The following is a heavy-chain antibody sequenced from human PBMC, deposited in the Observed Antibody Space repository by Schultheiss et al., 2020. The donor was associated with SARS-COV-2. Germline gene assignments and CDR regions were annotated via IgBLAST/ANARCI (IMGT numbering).Heavy chain of an antibody. CDR2: IFYSGST. Sequence: SETLSLTCTVSGGSISSYYWSWIRQPPGKGLEWIGYIFYSGSTYYNPSLQSRVSISVDTSKNQFSLNLSSVTAADTAVYYCARDYYDTLDPWGQGTLVTVSS. V-gene: IGHV4-59*12. J-gene: IGHJ5*02. CDR3: ARDYYDTLDP. D-gene: IGHD3-22*01. CDR1: GGSISSYY.